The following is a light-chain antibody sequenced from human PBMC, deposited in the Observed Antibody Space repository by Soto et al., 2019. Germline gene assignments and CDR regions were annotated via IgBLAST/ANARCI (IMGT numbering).Light chain of an antibody. CDR1: SSNIGAGYG. Sequence: SVLAQPPSVSGAPGQRVTISCTGSSSNIGAGYGVHWYQQLPGTAPKLLIYGNSNRPSGVPDRFSGSKSGTSASLAITGLQAEDEADYHCQSYDSSLSGWVFGGGTKLTVL. CDR2: GNS. J-gene: IGLJ3*02. V-gene: IGLV1-40*01. CDR3: QSYDSSLSGWV.